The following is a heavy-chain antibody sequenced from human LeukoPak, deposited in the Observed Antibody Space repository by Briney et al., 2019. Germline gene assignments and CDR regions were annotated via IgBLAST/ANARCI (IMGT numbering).Heavy chain of an antibody. D-gene: IGHD2/OR15-2a*01. V-gene: IGHV3-30*04. J-gene: IGHJ4*02. Sequence: PGGSLRLSCAASGFTFSGHAMHWVRQAPGKGLEWLTVISTDGNDYYYADSVKGRFTDSRDNSKNTLFLQMNNLRIEDTAVYYCAKDKSVSADYCFDYWGQGTLVTVSS. CDR3: AKDKSVSADYCFDY. CDR2: ISTDGNDY. CDR1: GFTFSGHA.